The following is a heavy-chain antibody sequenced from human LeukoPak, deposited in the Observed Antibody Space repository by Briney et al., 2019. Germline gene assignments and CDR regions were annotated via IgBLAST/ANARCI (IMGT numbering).Heavy chain of an antibody. J-gene: IGHJ4*02. CDR2: LTGTGRTT. V-gene: IGHV3-23*01. CDR3: ARGRGYLMTDPEY. D-gene: IGHD2-21*02. Sequence: GGSLRLSCAASGFPFSSYAMSWVRQAPDQGLEWVSALTGTGRTTYYADSVKGRFTISRDNSKNTLYLQMSSLRVEDTAAYYCARGRGYLMTDPEYWGQGTLVTVSS. CDR1: GFPFSSYA.